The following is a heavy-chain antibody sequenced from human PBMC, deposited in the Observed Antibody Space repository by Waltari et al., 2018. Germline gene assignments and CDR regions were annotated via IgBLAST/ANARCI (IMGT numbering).Heavy chain of an antibody. CDR1: GLTFSLYS. J-gene: IGHJ5*02. CDR2: ISGENYYI. V-gene: IGHV3-21*02. D-gene: IGHD3-10*01. CDR3: VRDSMPRGFASHFGNYFDT. Sequence: EVQLVESGGGLVKPGGSLRLSCIGPGLTFSLYSLNWVRPAPGKGLEWVASISGENYYIHYGDSVKGRFTISRDNAQNSLYLQMNSLRAEDTAVYYCVRDSMPRGFASHFGNYFDTWGQGNLVIVSS.